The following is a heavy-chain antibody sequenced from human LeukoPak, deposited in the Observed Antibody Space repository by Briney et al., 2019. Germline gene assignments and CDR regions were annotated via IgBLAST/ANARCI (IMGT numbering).Heavy chain of an antibody. D-gene: IGHD2-15*01. Sequence: GGSLRLSCVASGFTFSSSWMSWVRQAPGKGLEWVSYISSTGSPIYYADSVKGRFTISRDNAKNSLYLQMNSLRDDDTAVYYCAQKGGTDYWGQGTLVTVSS. J-gene: IGHJ4*02. CDR2: ISSTGSPI. CDR1: GFTFSSSW. V-gene: IGHV3-48*02. CDR3: AQKGGTDY.